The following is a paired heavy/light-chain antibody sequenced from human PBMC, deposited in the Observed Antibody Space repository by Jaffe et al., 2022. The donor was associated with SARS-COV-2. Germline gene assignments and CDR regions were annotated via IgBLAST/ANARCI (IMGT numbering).Light chain of an antibody. J-gene: IGLJ3*02. V-gene: IGLV8-61*01. CDR3: VLYMGGGTSV. CDR2: RTN. CDR1: SGSVSTSFY. Sequence: QTVVTQEPSFSVSPGGTVTLTCGLTSGSVSTSFYPSWYQQTPGQAPRTLIYRTNTRSSGVPDRFSGSILANKAALTITGAQADDESDYYCVLYMGGGTSVFGGGTKLTVL.
Heavy chain of an antibody. CDR2: IHYSGST. CDR3: ASQWGGDWYFDL. J-gene: IGHJ2*01. D-gene: IGHD3-16*01. CDR1: GDSISSYY. V-gene: IGHV4-59*01. Sequence: QVQLQESGPGLVKPSETLSLTCTVSGDSISSYYWSWIRQPPGKGLEWIGYIHYSGSTNYNPSLKSRVTISVDTPKNQFSLKLSSVTAADTAVYFCASQWGGDWYFDLWGRGTLVTVSS.